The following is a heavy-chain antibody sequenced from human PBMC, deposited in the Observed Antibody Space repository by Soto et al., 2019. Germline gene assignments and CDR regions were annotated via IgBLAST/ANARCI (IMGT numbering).Heavy chain of an antibody. D-gene: IGHD3-22*01. V-gene: IGHV4-30-4*01. CDR3: ARMSYFYDKWYFDL. Sequence: QLQESGPGLVKPSQTLSLTCTVSGASINNNDYYWSWIRQTPGKGLEWIGYVYYSGTTDYIPSLKSRISMSIDKSQNQFTLKLNSVTAADTATYYCARMSYFYDKWYFDLWGRGTLVTVSS. CDR1: GASINNNDYY. J-gene: IGHJ2*01. CDR2: VYYSGTT.